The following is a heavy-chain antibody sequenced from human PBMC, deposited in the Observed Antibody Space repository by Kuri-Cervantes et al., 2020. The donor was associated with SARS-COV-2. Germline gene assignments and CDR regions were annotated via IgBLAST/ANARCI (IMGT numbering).Heavy chain of an antibody. CDR2: ICYSGST. V-gene: IGHV4-59*08. CDR1: GGSISSYY. Sequence: SETLSLTCTVSGGSISSYYWSWIRQPPGKGLEWIGYICYSGSTNYNPSLKSRVTISVDTSKNQFSLKLSSVTAADTAVYYCALLPKDSSGWYYFDYWGQGTLVTVSS. J-gene: IGHJ4*02. D-gene: IGHD6-19*01. CDR3: ALLPKDSSGWYYFDY.